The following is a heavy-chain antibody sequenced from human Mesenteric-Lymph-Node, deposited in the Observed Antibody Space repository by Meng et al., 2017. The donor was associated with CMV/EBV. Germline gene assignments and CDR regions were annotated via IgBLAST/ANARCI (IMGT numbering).Heavy chain of an antibody. Sequence: SETLSLTCTVSGGSISSYYWSWIRQPPGKGLEWIGYIYYSGSTNYNPSLKSRVTISVDTSKNQFSLKLSSVTAADTAVYYCARDSRGSYTVNHYYYYGMDVWGQGTTVTVS. CDR2: IYYSGST. CDR1: GGSISSYY. CDR3: ARDSRGSYTVNHYYYYGMDV. J-gene: IGHJ6*02. V-gene: IGHV4-59*01. D-gene: IGHD1-26*01.